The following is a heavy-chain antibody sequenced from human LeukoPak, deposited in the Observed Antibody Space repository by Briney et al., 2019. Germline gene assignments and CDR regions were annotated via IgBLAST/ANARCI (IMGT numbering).Heavy chain of an antibody. D-gene: IGHD4-23*01. J-gene: IGHJ4*02. CDR3: ARRGLKFKYGGNYYFDY. CDR2: IYPGDSDT. CDR1: GYSFTSYW. Sequence: GESLKISCKGSGYSFTSYWIGWVRQMPGKGLEWMGIIYPGDSDTRYSPSFQGQVAISADKSISTAYLQWSSLKASDTAMYYCARRGLKFKYGGNYYFDYWGQGTLVTVSS. V-gene: IGHV5-51*01.